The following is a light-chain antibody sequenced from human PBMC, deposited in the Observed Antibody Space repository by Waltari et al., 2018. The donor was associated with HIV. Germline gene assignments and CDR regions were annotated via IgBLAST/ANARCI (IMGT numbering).Light chain of an antibody. Sequence: DIVMTQSPDSLAVSLGGRATITRKSSQSVLSSSNNKNHLAWYQQKPGHPPKLLFYWASIREVGVPDRFTGSGSGTIFNLTVSSLQADDVAVYYCQQFFSFPRTFGQGTKVEI. CDR1: QSVLSSSNNKNH. CDR3: QQFFSFPRT. CDR2: WAS. V-gene: IGKV4-1*01. J-gene: IGKJ1*01.